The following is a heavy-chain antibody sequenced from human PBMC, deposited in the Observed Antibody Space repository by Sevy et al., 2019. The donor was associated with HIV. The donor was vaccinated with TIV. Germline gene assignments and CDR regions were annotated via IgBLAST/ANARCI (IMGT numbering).Heavy chain of an antibody. CDR1: GFTFSNSA. J-gene: IGHJ4*02. V-gene: IGHV3-23*01. D-gene: IGHD5-18*01. CDR2: ISYSGDNT. CDR3: AKVVGRYGQFDY. Sequence: GGSLRLSCVASGFTFSNSAMSWVRQAPGKGLEWVSAISYSGDNTYYADSVKGRFTISRDNSKTALSLQMNSLRAEDTATYYCAKVVGRYGQFDYWGQGTLVTVSS.